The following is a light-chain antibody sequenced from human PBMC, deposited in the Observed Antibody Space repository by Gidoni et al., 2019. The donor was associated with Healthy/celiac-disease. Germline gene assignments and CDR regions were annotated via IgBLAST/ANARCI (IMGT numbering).Light chain of an antibody. J-gene: IGLJ1*01. CDR2: DVS. Sequence: QSALAQPRSVSGSPGQSVTISCTGTSSDVGGYNYVSWYQQHPGKAPKLMIYDVSKRPSGVPDRFSGSKSGNTASLTISGLQADDEADYYCSSYADTYTGVFGIGTKVSVL. CDR3: SSYADTYTGV. CDR1: SSDVGGYNY. V-gene: IGLV2-11*01.